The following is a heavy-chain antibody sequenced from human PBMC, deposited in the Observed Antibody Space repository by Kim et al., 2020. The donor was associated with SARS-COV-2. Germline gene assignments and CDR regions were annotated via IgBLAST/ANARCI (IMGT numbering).Heavy chain of an antibody. V-gene: IGHV3-23*01. CDR3: AKDGYYYGNSDYSVRWFDP. Sequence: KGRFTIARDNSRNTLYLQMNSLRVEDTAVYHCAKDGYYYGNSDYSVRWFDPWGQGTLVTVSS. D-gene: IGHD3-22*01. J-gene: IGHJ5*02.